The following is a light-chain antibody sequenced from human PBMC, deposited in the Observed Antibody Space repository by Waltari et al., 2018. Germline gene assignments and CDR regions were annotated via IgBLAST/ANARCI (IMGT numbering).Light chain of an antibody. V-gene: IGLV1-51*01. CDR2: DNN. Sequence: QSVLTQPPSVSAAPGQKVTISCSASTSNIGNTYLSWYQQLPGTAPKLLIYDNNKRPSGIPDRFSGSNSGTSATLGITGLQTGDEADYYCGTWDSSLSVVLFGGGTKVTVL. J-gene: IGLJ2*01. CDR3: GTWDSSLSVVL. CDR1: TSNIGNTY.